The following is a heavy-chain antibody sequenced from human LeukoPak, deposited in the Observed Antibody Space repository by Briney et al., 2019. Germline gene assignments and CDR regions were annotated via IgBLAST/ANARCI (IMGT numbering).Heavy chain of an antibody. V-gene: IGHV4-59*01. CDR3: AREGIRGSYYTD. J-gene: IGHJ1*01. CDR1: GGSINNYY. CDR2: IYYSGTT. Sequence: PETLSLTCTVSGGSINNYYWSWIRQPPGKGLEWIGYIYYSGTTKYNPSLSSRVTISVDTSKNQFSLNLTSVTAADTAVYYCAREGIRGSYYTDWGQGTLVIVSS. D-gene: IGHD1-26*01.